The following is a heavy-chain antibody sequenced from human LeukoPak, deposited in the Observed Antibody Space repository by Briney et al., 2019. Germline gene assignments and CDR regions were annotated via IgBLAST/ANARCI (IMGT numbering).Heavy chain of an antibody. CDR1: GGSFSGYY. Sequence: PSETLSLTCAVYGGSFSGYYWSWIRQPPGKGLEWIGYIYYSGSTNYNPSLKSRVTISVDTSKNQFSLKLSSVTAADTAVYYCARTAVVTSPNAFDIWGQGTMVTVSS. V-gene: IGHV4-59*12. CDR3: ARTAVVTSPNAFDI. CDR2: IYYSGST. D-gene: IGHD2-21*02. J-gene: IGHJ3*02.